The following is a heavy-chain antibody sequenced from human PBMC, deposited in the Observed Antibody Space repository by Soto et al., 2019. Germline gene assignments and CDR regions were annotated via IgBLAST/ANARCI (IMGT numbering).Heavy chain of an antibody. D-gene: IGHD3-10*01. V-gene: IGHV3-23*01. CDR2: ISGSGGST. J-gene: IGHJ2*01. CDR1: GFTFSSYA. Sequence: EVQLLESGGGLVQPGGSLRLSCAASGFTFSSYAMSWVRQAPGKGLEWVSAISGSGGSTYYADSVKGRFTISRDNSKNTLYLQMNSLRAEDTAVYYCATSITMVRGVIPPIWYFDLWGRGTLVTVSS. CDR3: ATSITMVRGVIPPIWYFDL.